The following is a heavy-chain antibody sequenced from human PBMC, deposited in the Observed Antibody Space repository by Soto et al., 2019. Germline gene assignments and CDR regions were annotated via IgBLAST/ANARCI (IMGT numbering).Heavy chain of an antibody. D-gene: IGHD2-2*01. CDR3: ARGSCRRTSCHVFAYNGMDV. CDR1: GGSISSGGYY. J-gene: IGHJ6*02. CDR2: ICYSGST. Sequence: QVQLQESGPGLVKPSQTLSLTCTVSGGSISSGGYYWSWIRQHPGKGLEWIGYICYSGSTYYNPSLKSRVRISVHTSKIKLSLKLRAVTAAATAVYYCARGSCRRTSCHVFAYNGMDVWGQGTTVTVSS. V-gene: IGHV4-31*03.